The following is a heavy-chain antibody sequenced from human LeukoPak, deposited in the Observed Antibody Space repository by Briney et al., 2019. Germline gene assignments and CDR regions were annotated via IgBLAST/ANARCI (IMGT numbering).Heavy chain of an antibody. CDR3: ARVSCSGGSCYLPLNWFDP. V-gene: IGHV1-2*02. Sequence: ASVTVSYKASGYTFTVYYMHWVRQAPGKGGEWMGWINPNSGGTNYAQKFQGRVTINRDTAISRAYMELSRLRSDDTAVYYCARVSCSGGSCYLPLNWFDPWGQGTLVTVSS. J-gene: IGHJ5*02. D-gene: IGHD2-15*01. CDR1: GYTFTVYY. CDR2: INPNSGGT.